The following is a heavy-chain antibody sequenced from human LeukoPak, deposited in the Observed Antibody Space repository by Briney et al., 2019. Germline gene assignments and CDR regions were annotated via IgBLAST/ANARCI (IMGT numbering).Heavy chain of an antibody. CDR1: WFTFCIFY. J-gene: IGHJ3*02. CDR2: ISSSSSYI. Sequence: GGAPRLFLAAPWFTFCIFYMKWGRPAPGEGGGGGSSISSSSSYIYYADSMKGRFTISRDNAKNSLYLQMNSLRAEDTAVYYCARTTAVTLAAFDIWGQGTMVTVSS. CDR3: ARTTAVTLAAFDI. D-gene: IGHD4-23*01. V-gene: IGHV3-21*01.